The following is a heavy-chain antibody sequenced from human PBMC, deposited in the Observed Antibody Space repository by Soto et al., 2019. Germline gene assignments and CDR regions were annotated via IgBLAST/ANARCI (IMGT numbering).Heavy chain of an antibody. CDR3: AAGRGAFDI. CDR1: GFTFTSSA. V-gene: IGHV1-58*01. CDR2: IVVGSGNT. J-gene: IGHJ3*02. Sequence: SVKVSCKASGFTFTSSAVQWVRQARGQRLEWIGWIVVGSGNTNYAQKFQERVTITRDMSTSTAYKELSNMRTEDTAVYYCAAGRGAFDIWGQGTMVTVSS.